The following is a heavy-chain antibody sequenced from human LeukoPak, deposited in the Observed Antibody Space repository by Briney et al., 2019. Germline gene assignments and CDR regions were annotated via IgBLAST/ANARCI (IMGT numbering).Heavy chain of an antibody. D-gene: IGHD2-21*02. CDR2: IKQDGSQR. J-gene: IGHJ4*02. CDR1: GFTFSSYA. V-gene: IGHV3-7*01. CDR3: AKVLVMAVTAGIDY. Sequence: GRSLRLSCADSGFTFSSYAMDWVRQAPGKGLEWVAKIKQDGSQRYYVDSVTGRFTISRDNAKNSLYLQMNSLRAEDTAVYYCAKVLVMAVTAGIDYWGQGTLVTVSS.